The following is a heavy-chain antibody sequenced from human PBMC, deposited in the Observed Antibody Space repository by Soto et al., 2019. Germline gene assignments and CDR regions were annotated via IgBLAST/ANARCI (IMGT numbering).Heavy chain of an antibody. CDR3: ARGVYCSSTSCYWGMDV. J-gene: IGHJ6*02. CDR2: INNSGST. CDR1: GGSISSSSYY. Sequence: TSETLSLTCTVSGGSISSSSYYWSWIRQPPGKGLEWIGEINNSGSTNYNPSLKNRVNISVNTSKNQFSMKLSYVTAADTVVYYFARGVYCSSTSCYWGMDVWGQGTTVTVSS. D-gene: IGHD2-2*01. V-gene: IGHV4-39*07.